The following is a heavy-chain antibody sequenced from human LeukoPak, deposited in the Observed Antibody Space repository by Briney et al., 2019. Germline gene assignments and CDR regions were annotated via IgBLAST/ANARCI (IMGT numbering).Heavy chain of an antibody. CDR2: INPIGVST. D-gene: IGHD6-19*01. V-gene: IGHV1-46*01. CDR3: ERDLDSSGWFTQGVDP. CDR1: GDTFTSYY. J-gene: IGHJ5*02. Sequence: ASVKVSCKASGDTFTSYYMHCVPHAPGQGLECRGKINPIGVSTSYAQNFQSRVTMTRDTTTSTVYMELSSLRSEDTAVYYCERDLDSSGWFTQGVDPWGQGTLVTVSS.